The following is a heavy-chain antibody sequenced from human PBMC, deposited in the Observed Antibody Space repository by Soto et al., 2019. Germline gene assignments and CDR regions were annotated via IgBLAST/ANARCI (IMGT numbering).Heavy chain of an antibody. D-gene: IGHD4-4*01. J-gene: IGHJ4*02. CDR2: ISGGGDGT. CDR3: AKEPRLQHAY. Sequence: EVHLLESGGGLVQPGGSLRLSCTASGFPFGNYAMYWVRQAPGKGLEWVSGISGGGDGTNYADSVKGRFTVSRDNSRNTMYLQMNSLRAEDTAVYYCAKEPRLQHAYWGQGTLVTVSS. V-gene: IGHV3-23*01. CDR1: GFPFGNYA.